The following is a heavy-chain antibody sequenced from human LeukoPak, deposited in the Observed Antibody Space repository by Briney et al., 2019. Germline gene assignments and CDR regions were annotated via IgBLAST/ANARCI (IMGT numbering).Heavy chain of an antibody. CDR3: ARWRYTGTHFDS. D-gene: IGHD1-26*01. CDR1: GGSISSGDYY. Sequence: SETLSLTCTVSGGSISSGDYYWSWIRQPPGKGLEWIGYIYYSGSTYYNPSLKSRVTISVDTSKNQFSLKLTSVTAADTALYYCARWRYTGTHFDSWGQGTLVTVSS. J-gene: IGHJ4*02. V-gene: IGHV4-30-4*02. CDR2: IYYSGST.